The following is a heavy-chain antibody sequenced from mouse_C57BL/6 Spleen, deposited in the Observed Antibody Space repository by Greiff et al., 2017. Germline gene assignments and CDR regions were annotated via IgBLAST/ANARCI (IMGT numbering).Heavy chain of an antibody. CDR3: AREGHYYGSSYWYFDV. V-gene: IGHV1-64*01. D-gene: IGHD1-1*01. CDR2: IHPNSGST. J-gene: IGHJ1*03. CDR1: GYTFTSYW. Sequence: QVQLQQPGAELVKPGASVKLSCKASGYTFTSYWMHWVKQRPGPGLEWIGMIHPNSGSTNYNEKFKSKATLTVDKSSSTAYMQLSSLTSEDSAVYYCAREGHYYGSSYWYFDVWGTGTTVTVSS.